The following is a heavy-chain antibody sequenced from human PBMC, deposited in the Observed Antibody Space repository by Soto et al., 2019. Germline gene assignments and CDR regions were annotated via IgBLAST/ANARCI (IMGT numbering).Heavy chain of an antibody. J-gene: IGHJ4*02. CDR3: AGDRSPGSSSWYDY. CDR1: SGSISSSNW. Sequence: PSETLSLTCAVSSGSISSSNWWSWVRQPPGKGLEWIGEIYQSGSTNYNPSLKSRVTISVDKSKNQFSLQLNSVTPEDTAVYYCAGDRSPGSSSWYDYWGQGPLVTVSS. D-gene: IGHD6-13*01. V-gene: IGHV4-4*02. CDR2: IYQSGST.